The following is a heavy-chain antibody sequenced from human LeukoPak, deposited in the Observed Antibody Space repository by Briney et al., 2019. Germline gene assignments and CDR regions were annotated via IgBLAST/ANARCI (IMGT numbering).Heavy chain of an antibody. J-gene: IGHJ3*02. D-gene: IGHD2/OR15-2a*01. CDR1: GGSISSGGYS. CDR2: IYHSGST. Sequence: SQTLSLTCAVSGGSISSGGYSWSWIRQPPGKGLEWIGYIYHSGSTYYNPSLKSRVTISVDTSKNQVSLTVNSVTTADTAVYYCARVLSRMGVDDGFDIWGQGTMVTVSS. CDR3: ARVLSRMGVDDGFDI. V-gene: IGHV4-30-2*01.